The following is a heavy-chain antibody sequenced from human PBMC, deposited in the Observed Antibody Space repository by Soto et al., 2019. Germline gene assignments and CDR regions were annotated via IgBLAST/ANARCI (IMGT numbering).Heavy chain of an antibody. V-gene: IGHV3-7*01. CDR1: GFTFSIYW. D-gene: IGHD6-13*01. CDR3: ARDLYSSSFDY. Sequence: EVQLVESGGGLVQPGGSLRLSCAASGFTFSIYWMNWVRQAPGKGLEWVANIKQDGSEKYYVDSVEGRFTISRDNAKNSLYLQMSSRRAEDTAVYYCARDLYSSSFDYWGQGTLVTVSS. CDR2: IKQDGSEK. J-gene: IGHJ4*02.